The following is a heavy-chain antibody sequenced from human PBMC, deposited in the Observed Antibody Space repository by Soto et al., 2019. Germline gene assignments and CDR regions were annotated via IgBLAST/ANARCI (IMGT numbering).Heavy chain of an antibody. J-gene: IGHJ1*01. CDR1: GVTFSDYP. Sequence: SGGSLRLSCAASGVTFSDYPIARGRQAPGKRLEWASKIGGRDGSTDYADAVKGRFTISRDNTKNTLHLQMSSLRAEDTALYYCAREDSGWYGEFFQHWGQGTLVTVSS. CDR3: AREDSGWYGEFFQH. CDR2: IGGRDGST. V-gene: IGHV3-23*01. D-gene: IGHD6-19*01.